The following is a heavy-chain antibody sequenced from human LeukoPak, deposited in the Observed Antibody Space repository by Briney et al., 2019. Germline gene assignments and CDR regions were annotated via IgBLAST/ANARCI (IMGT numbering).Heavy chain of an antibody. CDR1: GGSISTYY. CDR2: IYHSGST. J-gene: IGHJ4*02. V-gene: IGHV4-59*01. Sequence: SEALSLTCTLSGGSISTYYWSWIRQPPGKGLEGIGYIYHSGSTNYNPSLKSRGTISVDTSKNQFSLNLSSVTAADRAVYYCARGGGYPSPIGYWGQGALVTVSS. CDR3: ARGGGYPSPIGY. D-gene: IGHD5-12*01.